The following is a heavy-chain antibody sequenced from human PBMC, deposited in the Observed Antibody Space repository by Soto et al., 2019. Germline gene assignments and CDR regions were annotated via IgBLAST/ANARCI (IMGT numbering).Heavy chain of an antibody. CDR3: ARGGGVGVAGSAAFDM. D-gene: IGHD3-3*01. CDR1: GYPVTAYY. Sequence: QLHLVQSGAVVKKPGASVTVSCSASGYPVTAYYMHWGRKAPGRGLEWMGGIHPSTGAAKYTQTFQGGVTMPRDTSTSKVFMELSGLTSEDTAVFYCARGGGVGVAGSAAFDMWGQGTLVTVSS. J-gene: IGHJ3*02. V-gene: IGHV1-2*02. CDR2: IHPSTGAA.